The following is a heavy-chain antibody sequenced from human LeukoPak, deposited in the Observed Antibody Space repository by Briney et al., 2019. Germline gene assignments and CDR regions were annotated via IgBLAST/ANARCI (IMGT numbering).Heavy chain of an antibody. CDR3: ARGRGTYCSSTSCYTFDY. D-gene: IGHD2-2*02. CDR2: IIPIFGTA. V-gene: IGHV1-69*05. CDR1: GGTFSSYA. J-gene: IGHJ4*02. Sequence: ASVKVSCKASGGTFSSYAFSWVRQAPGQGLEWMGGIIPIFGTANYAQKFQGRVTMTRDTSISTAYMELSRLTSDDTAVYYCARGRGTYCSSTSCYTFDYWGQGTLVTVSS.